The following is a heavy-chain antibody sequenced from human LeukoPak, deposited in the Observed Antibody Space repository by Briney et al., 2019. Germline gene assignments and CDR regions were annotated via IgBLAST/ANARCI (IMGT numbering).Heavy chain of an antibody. V-gene: IGHV3-23*01. D-gene: IGHD1-26*01. Sequence: GGSLRLSCAASGFTFSRNAMTWVRQAPGMGLEWVSSVIDSGKDTYYAGSVKGRFTISRDNSKNTLYLQVNSLRAEDTAVYYCAKGGKWDVTPFDYWGQGTLVTVSS. CDR2: VIDSGKDT. J-gene: IGHJ4*02. CDR3: AKGGKWDVTPFDY. CDR1: GFTFSRNA.